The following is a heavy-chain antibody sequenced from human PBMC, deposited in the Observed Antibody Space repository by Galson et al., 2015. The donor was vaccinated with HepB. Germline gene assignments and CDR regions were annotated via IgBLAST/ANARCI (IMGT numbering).Heavy chain of an antibody. CDR1: GYTFTSYA. CDR3: ASAYDSSELPDY. J-gene: IGHJ4*02. CDR2: IIPILGIA. Sequence: SVKVSCKASGYTFTSYAMHWVRQAPGQGLEWMGRIIPILGIANYAQKFQGRVTITADKSTSTAYMELSSLRSEDTAVYYCASAYDSSELPDYWGQGTLVTVSS. V-gene: IGHV1-69*04. D-gene: IGHD3-22*01.